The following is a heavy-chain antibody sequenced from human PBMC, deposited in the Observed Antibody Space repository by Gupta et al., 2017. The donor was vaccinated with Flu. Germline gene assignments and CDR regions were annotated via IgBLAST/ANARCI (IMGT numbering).Heavy chain of an antibody. D-gene: IGHD3-10*01. V-gene: IGHV4-39*01. CDR1: GGSMTGASYY. Sequence: QLQLQESGPPLVKPSETLSLTCSVSGGSMTGASYYWAWIRQPPGQGLEWIATIFYTGSNYYNPSLKSRATISVDTSKNQFSLKLTSVTAADTAVYYCSRELLWFGDNKFDPWGQGTLVTVSS. CDR3: SRELLWFGDNKFDP. CDR2: IFYTGSN. J-gene: IGHJ5*02.